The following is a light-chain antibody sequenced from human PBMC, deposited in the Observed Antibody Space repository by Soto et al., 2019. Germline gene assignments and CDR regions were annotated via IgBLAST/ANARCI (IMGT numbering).Light chain of an antibody. Sequence: QSVLTQPPSASGTPGQRVTISCSGSSSNIGSNYVYWYQQLPGTAPKLLIYSNNQRPSGVPDRFSGSKSGTSASLAISGLRSEDEADYYCAAWDDSLVVFGGGTQLTVL. CDR2: SNN. V-gene: IGLV1-47*02. CDR3: AAWDDSLVV. J-gene: IGLJ2*01. CDR1: SSNIGSNY.